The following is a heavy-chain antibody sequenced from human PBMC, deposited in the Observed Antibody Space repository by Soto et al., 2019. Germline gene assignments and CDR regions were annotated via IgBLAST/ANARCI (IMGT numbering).Heavy chain of an antibody. CDR3: AVGYCAGTKCDPFDY. V-gene: IGHV3-53*02. J-gene: IGHJ4*02. CDR2: IFSGGRT. D-gene: IGHD2-2*03. CDR1: GVDVNRNY. Sequence: VQLVETGGGLIQRGGSLRLSCAASGVDVNRNYLTWARQAPGKGLEWVSVIFSGGRTDYADTVKGRFTISKDSSKNMLYLQMNSLGAEDTAVYYCAVGYCAGTKCDPFDYWGQGTLVTVSS.